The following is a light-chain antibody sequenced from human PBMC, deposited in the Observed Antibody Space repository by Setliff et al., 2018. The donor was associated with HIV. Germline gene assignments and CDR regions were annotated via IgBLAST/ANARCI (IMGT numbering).Light chain of an antibody. CDR2: DVS. CDR3: CSYAGTYTYI. Sequence: QSALTQPRSVSGSPGQSVTLSCTGSSSDVGAYNYVSWYQQYPGKAPKLIIYDVSKRPSGVPDRFSGSKSGDTASLTISGLQSEDEADYYCCSYAGTYTYIFGSGTQLTVL. J-gene: IGLJ7*01. V-gene: IGLV2-11*01. CDR1: SSDVGAYNY.